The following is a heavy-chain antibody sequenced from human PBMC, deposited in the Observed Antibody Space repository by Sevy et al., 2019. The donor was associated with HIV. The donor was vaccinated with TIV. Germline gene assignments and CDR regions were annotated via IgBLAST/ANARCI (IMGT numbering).Heavy chain of an antibody. J-gene: IGHJ6*02. CDR2: INHSGST. V-gene: IGHV4-34*01. D-gene: IGHD3-3*01. CDR1: GGSFSGYY. CDR3: ARRPRYYDFWSGYGRRYYYYGMDV. Sequence: SQTVSLTCAVYGGSFSGYYWSWIRQPPGKGLEWIGEINHSGSTNYNPSLKSRVTISVDTFKNQFSLKLSSVTAADTAVYYCARRPRYYDFWSGYGRRYYYYGMDVWGQGTTVTVSS.